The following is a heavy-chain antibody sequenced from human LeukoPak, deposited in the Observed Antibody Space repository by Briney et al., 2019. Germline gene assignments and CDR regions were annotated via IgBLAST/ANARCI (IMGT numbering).Heavy chain of an antibody. V-gene: IGHV4-34*01. CDR3: ARDRPGERDY. CDR1: GGSFSGYY. J-gene: IGHJ4*02. CDR2: INHSGST. D-gene: IGHD1-1*01. Sequence: PSETLSLTCAVYGGSFSGYYWSWIRQPPGKGLEWIGEINHSGSTNYNPSLKSRVTISVGTSKNQFSLKLSSVTAADTAVYYCARDRPGERDYWGQGTLVTVSS.